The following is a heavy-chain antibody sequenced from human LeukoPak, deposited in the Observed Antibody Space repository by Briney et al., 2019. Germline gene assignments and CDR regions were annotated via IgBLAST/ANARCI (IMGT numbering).Heavy chain of an antibody. V-gene: IGHV3-7*01. CDR1: GFTSGNHW. D-gene: IGHD3-10*01. CDR2: INQDGSEK. J-gene: IGHJ4*02. CDR3: GRAYGAGSSDY. Sequence: GGSLRLSCAASGFTSGNHWMSWVRQAPGKGLEWVANINQDGSEKYSVDSVKGRFTISRDNAKNSLYLQMNSLRAEDTAVYYCGRAYGAGSSDYCGQGTLVTVSS.